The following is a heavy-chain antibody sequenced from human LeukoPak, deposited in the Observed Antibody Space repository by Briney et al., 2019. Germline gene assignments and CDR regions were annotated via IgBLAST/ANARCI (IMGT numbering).Heavy chain of an antibody. J-gene: IGHJ5*02. D-gene: IGHD2-2*01. Sequence: SETLSLTCTVSGGSISSYYWSWIRQPAGKGLEWIGRICTSGSTNYNPSLKSRVTISVDTSKNQFSLRLSSVTAADTAVYYCAREVDAAAAYNWFDPWGQGTLVTVSS. CDR1: GGSISSYY. CDR3: AREVDAAAAYNWFDP. CDR2: ICTSGST. V-gene: IGHV4-4*07.